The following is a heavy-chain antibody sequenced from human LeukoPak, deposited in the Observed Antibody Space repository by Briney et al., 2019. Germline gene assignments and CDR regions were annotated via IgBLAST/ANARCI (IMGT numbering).Heavy chain of an antibody. V-gene: IGHV1-18*01. CDR2: MNPYNGNT. CDR3: ARPSMPSYYFHY. J-gene: IGHJ4*02. Sequence: ASVKVSCKASGYTYTNYGINWVRQAPGQGLEWMGWMNPYNGNTNYTQKLQGRVTMTTDTSTSTAYIELRRLSSDDTAVYCCARPSMPSYYFHYWGRGPLLPLPT. D-gene: IGHD2-2*01. CDR1: GYTYTNYG.